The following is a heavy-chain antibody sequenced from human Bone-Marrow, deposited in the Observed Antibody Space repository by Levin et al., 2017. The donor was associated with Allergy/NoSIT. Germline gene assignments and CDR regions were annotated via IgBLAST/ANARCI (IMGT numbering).Heavy chain of an antibody. Sequence: GGSLRLSCAASGFTFTDAWMNWVCQAPGKGLEWIGRIKSKSDGGTTDYAAPVKDRFTISRDDSESTVYLLMNSLKVEDTAVYYCTTLGSSRKFDYWGQGALVTVSS. D-gene: IGHD3-10*01. CDR3: TTLGSSRKFDY. V-gene: IGHV3-15*01. CDR1: GFTFTDAW. J-gene: IGHJ4*02. CDR2: IKSKSDGGTT.